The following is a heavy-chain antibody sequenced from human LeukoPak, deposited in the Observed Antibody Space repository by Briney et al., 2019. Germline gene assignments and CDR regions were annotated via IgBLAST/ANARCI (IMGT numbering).Heavy chain of an antibody. CDR3: ARENSSGWYNYGMDV. CDR2: ISYDGSNK. J-gene: IGHJ6*04. V-gene: IGHV3-30*04. D-gene: IGHD6-19*01. CDR1: GFTFSSYA. Sequence: GGSLRLSCAASGFTFSSYAMHWVRQAPGKGLEWVAVISYDGSNKYYADSVEGRFTISRDNSKNTLYLQMDSLRAEDTAVYYCARENSSGWYNYGMDVWGKGTTVTVSS.